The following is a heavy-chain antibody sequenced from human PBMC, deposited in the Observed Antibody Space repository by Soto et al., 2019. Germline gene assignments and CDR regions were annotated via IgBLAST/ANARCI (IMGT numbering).Heavy chain of an antibody. V-gene: IGHV3-30*18. D-gene: IGHD3-3*01. CDR1: GFSFRNYG. Sequence: SMRLSCAGSGFSFRNYGMHWVRQAPGKGLEWVAVISYDGSKKYNADSVKGRFTVSRDTSKSTLYLQMNSLRAEDTAVYDCAKEVSPTYATARVVLISGMDVWGQGTTVNVS. J-gene: IGHJ6*01. CDR2: ISYDGSKK. CDR3: AKEVSPTYATARVVLISGMDV.